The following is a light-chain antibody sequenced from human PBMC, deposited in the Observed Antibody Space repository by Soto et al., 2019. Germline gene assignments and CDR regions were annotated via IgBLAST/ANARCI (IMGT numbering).Light chain of an antibody. CDR3: QQYGSSPRT. CDR2: AAS. CDR1: RSVASTS. V-gene: IGKV3-20*01. J-gene: IGKJ1*01. Sequence: EIVLTQSPGTLSLSPGERATLSCRASRSVASTSLAWYQQKPGQAPRLLMYAASTRATGIPDRFSGGGSGTDFTLTISRLEPEDFAVYYCQQYGSSPRTFGQGTKVEIK.